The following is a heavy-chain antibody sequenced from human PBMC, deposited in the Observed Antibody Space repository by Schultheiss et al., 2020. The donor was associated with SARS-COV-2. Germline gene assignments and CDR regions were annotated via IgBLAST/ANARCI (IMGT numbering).Heavy chain of an antibody. V-gene: IGHV1-2*02. J-gene: IGHJ3*02. CDR2: INPNSGGT. CDR3: ARGRVNDFWSGSAAFDI. Sequence: GESLKISCKASGYTFTGYYMHWVRQAPGQGLEWMGWINPNSGGTNYAQKFQGRVTMTRDTSISTAYMELSRLRSDDTAVYYCARGRVNDFWSGSAAFDIWGQGTMVTVSS. CDR1: GYTFTGYY. D-gene: IGHD3-3*01.